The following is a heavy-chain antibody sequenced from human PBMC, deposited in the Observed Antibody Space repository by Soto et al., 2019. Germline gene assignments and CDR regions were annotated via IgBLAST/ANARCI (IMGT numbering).Heavy chain of an antibody. CDR1: GDSISSTNYF. Sequence: SETLSLTCTVSGDSISSTNYFWGWIRQPPGKGLEWIGTIFYSGGTYYNPSLKSRVTISVDTSKNQFSLGLISVTAADTALYYCARRYGWLYFDYWGQGSLVTVSS. V-gene: IGHV4-39*01. D-gene: IGHD6-19*01. J-gene: IGHJ4*02. CDR3: ARRYGWLYFDY. CDR2: IFYSGGT.